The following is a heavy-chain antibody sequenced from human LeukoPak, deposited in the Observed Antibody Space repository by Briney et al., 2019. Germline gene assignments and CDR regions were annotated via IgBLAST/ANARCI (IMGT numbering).Heavy chain of an antibody. Sequence: GGSLRLSCAASGFTFSDYYMSWIRQAPGKGLEWVSDISGSGENTNYAESVKGRFTISRDNLENTLDLQMNSLRAEDTAVYYCARGQYYGLDVWGQGTTVTVSS. CDR1: GFTFSDYY. CDR2: ISGSGENT. J-gene: IGHJ6*02. V-gene: IGHV3-11*06. CDR3: ARGQYYGLDV.